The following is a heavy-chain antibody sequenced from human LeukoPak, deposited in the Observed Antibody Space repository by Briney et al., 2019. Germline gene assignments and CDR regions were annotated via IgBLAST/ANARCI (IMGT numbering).Heavy chain of an antibody. D-gene: IGHD3-10*01. V-gene: IGHV3-23*01. CDR2: ISGSGGTT. CDR1: GFIFSSYA. Sequence: QPGGSLRLSCAASGFIFSSYAMSWVRQAPGKGLEWVSAISGSGGTTYYADSVKGRFTISRDNSKNTLYLQMNSLRAEDTAVYYCARDIEDASGGEGEPDAFDIWGQGTMVTVSS. J-gene: IGHJ3*02. CDR3: ARDIEDASGGEGEPDAFDI.